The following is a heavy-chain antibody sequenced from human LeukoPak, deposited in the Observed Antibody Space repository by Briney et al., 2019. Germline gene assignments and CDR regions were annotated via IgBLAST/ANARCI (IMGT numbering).Heavy chain of an antibody. V-gene: IGHV3-30*18. Sequence: GGSLRLSCAASGFTFSSYGMHWVRQAPGKGLEWVAVISYDGSNKYYADSVKGRFAISRDSSKNTLYLQMNSLRAEDTAVYYCAKDRGYCSSTSCSYYYYGMDVWGQGTTVTVSS. CDR1: GFTFSSYG. D-gene: IGHD2-2*01. CDR2: ISYDGSNK. J-gene: IGHJ6*02. CDR3: AKDRGYCSSTSCSYYYYGMDV.